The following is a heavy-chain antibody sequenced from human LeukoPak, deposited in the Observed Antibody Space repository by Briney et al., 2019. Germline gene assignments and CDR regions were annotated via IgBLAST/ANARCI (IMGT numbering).Heavy chain of an antibody. CDR2: VSCSGGTT. V-gene: IGHV3-23*01. D-gene: IGHD5-12*01. J-gene: IGHJ4*02. CDR3: AKDHKASSY. CDR1: GFNFSNYD. Sequence: GETLTLSCAVSGFNFSNYDRSWIRQPPGKGLEWVSAVSCSGGTTYYADSVKGRFTISRDNSKNTLYLQMNSLRAEDTAVYYCAKDHKASSYWGQGALVTVSS.